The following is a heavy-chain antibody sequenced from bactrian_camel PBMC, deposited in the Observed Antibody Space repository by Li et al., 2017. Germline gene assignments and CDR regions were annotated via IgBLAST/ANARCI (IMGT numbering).Heavy chain of an antibody. CDR3: AAVIQCRADWNEAGTYNY. V-gene: IGHV3S64*01. J-gene: IGHJ4*01. CDR2: TYIGVESTYNT. CDR1: KFTYEPNC. D-gene: IGHD8*01. Sequence: LRLSCTVSKFTYEPNCMAWFRQAPGKEREGVACTYIGVESTYNTYYADSVQGRFTISRDNAKNTLYLQLNSLKPEDTGLYYCAAVIQCRADWNEAGTYNYWGQGTQVTVS.